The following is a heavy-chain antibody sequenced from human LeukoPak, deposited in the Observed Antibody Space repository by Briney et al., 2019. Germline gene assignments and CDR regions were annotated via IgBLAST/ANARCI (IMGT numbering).Heavy chain of an antibody. J-gene: IGHJ2*01. D-gene: IGHD3-22*01. CDR3: ARRAYYDSSGYYPASGYCAL. CDR1: GDSIFSYY. V-gene: IGHV4-4*08. Sequence: SETLSLTCTVSGDSIFSYYWNWIRQPPGEGMEWIGYIYSNGITSYNPSLRSRGTISIATSNNQFSLRLRSVTAADTAIYYCARRAYYDSSGYYPASGYCALWGRGTLVTVSS. CDR2: IYSNGIT.